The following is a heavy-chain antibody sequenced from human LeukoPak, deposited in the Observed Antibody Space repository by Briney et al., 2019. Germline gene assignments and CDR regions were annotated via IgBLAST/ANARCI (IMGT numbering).Heavy chain of an antibody. CDR1: GYSFTSYW. J-gene: IGHJ4*02. Sequence: PGESLQISCQGSGYSFTSYWIGWVRQMPGKGLEWMGIIYPGDSDTRYSPSFQGQVTISADKSISTAYLQWSSLKASDTAMYYCARQLISGWYPLLLHYFDYWGQGTLVTVSS. D-gene: IGHD6-19*01. V-gene: IGHV5-51*01. CDR2: IYPGDSDT. CDR3: ARQLISGWYPLLLHYFDY.